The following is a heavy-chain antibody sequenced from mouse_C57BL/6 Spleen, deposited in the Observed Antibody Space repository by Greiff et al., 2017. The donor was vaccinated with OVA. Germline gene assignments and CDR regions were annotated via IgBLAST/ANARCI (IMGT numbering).Heavy chain of an antibody. V-gene: IGHV1-5*01. D-gene: IGHD1-1*01. CDR2: IYPGNSDT. CDR1: GYTFTSYW. J-gene: IGHJ3*01. CDR3: TRWENYGSSPAWFAY. Sequence: EVQLQQSGTVLARPGASVKMSCKTSGYTFTSYWMHWVKQRPGQGLEWIGAIYPGNSDTSYNQKFKGKAKLTAVTSASTAYMELSSLTNEDSAVYYCTRWENYGSSPAWFAYWGQGTLVTVSA.